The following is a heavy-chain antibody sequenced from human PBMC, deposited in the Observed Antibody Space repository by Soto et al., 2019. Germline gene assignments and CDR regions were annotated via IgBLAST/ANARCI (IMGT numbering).Heavy chain of an antibody. D-gene: IGHD2-21*01. CDR1: GGSISSDGYS. CDR2: IYHTGSP. Sequence: PSETLSLTCAVSGGSISSDGYSWSWILQPPGKGLEWIAYIYHTGSPYYNPSLKSRFTISADRSKNQLSLKLNSVTAADTAVYYCARLSISPWYYFDYWGHGTLVTVS. J-gene: IGHJ4*01. V-gene: IGHV4-30-2*01. CDR3: ARLSISPWYYFDY.